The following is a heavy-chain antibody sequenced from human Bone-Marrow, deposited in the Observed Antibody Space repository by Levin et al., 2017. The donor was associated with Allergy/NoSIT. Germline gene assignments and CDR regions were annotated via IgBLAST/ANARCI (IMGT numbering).Heavy chain of an antibody. CDR3: AKDQGFCSSISCYIASEFDY. J-gene: IGHJ4*02. CDR2: VSGSGGST. V-gene: IGHV3-23*01. D-gene: IGHD2-2*02. Sequence: GESLKISCAASGFPFSSHAMSWVRQAPGKGLEWVSGVSGSGGSTYYADSVKGRFTISRDNSKNTLYLQMNSLRAEDTVVYYCAKDQGFCSSISCYIASEFDYWGQGTLVTVSS. CDR1: GFPFSSHA.